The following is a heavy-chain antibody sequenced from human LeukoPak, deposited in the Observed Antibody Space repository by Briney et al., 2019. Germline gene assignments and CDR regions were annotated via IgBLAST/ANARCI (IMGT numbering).Heavy chain of an antibody. J-gene: IGHJ4*02. V-gene: IGHV3-23*01. CDR1: GFTFSSYA. CDR3: ARGFDSSGYFPFDN. D-gene: IGHD3-22*01. Sequence: GGSLRLSCAASGFTFSSYAMSWVRQAPGKGLEWVSAISGSGDSTYYADSVKGRFTISRDNSKNTLYLQMNSLRSDDTAVYYCARGFDSSGYFPFDNWGQGTLVTVSS. CDR2: ISGSGDST.